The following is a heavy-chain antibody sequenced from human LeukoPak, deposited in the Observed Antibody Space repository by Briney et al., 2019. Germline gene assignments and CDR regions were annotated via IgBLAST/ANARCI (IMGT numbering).Heavy chain of an antibody. CDR2: ISSSSSDI. CDR3: ARDGATMIPHLAY. V-gene: IGHV3-48*02. D-gene: IGHD5-12*01. CDR1: GFAFSTYR. J-gene: IGHJ4*02. Sequence: GGSLRLSCVASGFAFSTYRMAWVCQAPGKGLECISYISSSSSDIYYADSLKGRFTISRDNAKNSLYLQINSLTDEDTAMYYCARDGATMIPHLAYWGQGTLVTVSS.